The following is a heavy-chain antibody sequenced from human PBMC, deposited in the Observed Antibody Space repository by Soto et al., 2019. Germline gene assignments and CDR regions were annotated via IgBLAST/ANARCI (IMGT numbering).Heavy chain of an antibody. CDR3: ATNSGYVWKYYYGMDV. D-gene: IGHD5-12*01. CDR2: FDPEDGET. Sequence: ASVKVSCKVSGYTLNELSMHWVRQAPGKGLEWMGGFDPEDGETIYAQKFQGRVTMTEDTSTDTAYMELSSLRSEDTAVYYCATNSGYVWKYYYGMDVWGQGTTVTVSS. V-gene: IGHV1-24*01. J-gene: IGHJ6*02. CDR1: GYTLNELS.